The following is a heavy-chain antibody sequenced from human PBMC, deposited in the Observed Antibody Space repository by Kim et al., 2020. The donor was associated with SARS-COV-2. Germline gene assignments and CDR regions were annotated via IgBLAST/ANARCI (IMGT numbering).Heavy chain of an antibody. V-gene: IGHV5-10-1*01. CDR2: IDPSDSYT. D-gene: IGHD2-2*01. CDR3: ARSPKLGYCSSTSCYDYYYYGMDV. CDR1: GYSFTSYW. J-gene: IGHJ6*02. Sequence: GESLKISCKGSGYSFTSYWISWVRQMPGKGLEWMGRIDPSDSYTNYSPSFQGHVTISADKSISTAYLQWSSLKASDTAMYYCARSPKLGYCSSTSCYDYYYYGMDVCGQGTTVTVSS.